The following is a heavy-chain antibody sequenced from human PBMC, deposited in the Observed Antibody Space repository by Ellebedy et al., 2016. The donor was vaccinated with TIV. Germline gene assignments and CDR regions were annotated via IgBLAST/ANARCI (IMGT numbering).Heavy chain of an antibody. J-gene: IGHJ4*02. V-gene: IGHV4-59*01. CDR3: ARGAPFPYYFDS. CDR2: IYHSGSN. Sequence: MPSETLSLTCAVSGGFISNYYWTWIRQSPETGLEWIGYIYHSGSNGSNPSLKSRVTISVDMPKNQFSLKLNSVTAADTAVYYCARGAPFPYYFDSWGQGLLVTVSS. CDR1: GGFISNYY.